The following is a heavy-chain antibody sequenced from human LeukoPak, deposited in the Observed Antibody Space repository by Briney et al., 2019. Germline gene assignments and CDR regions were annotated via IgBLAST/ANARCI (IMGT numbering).Heavy chain of an antibody. CDR1: GFSISTYW. D-gene: IGHD2/OR15-2a*01. J-gene: IGHJ4*02. CDR3: ATEGSQTSNHHRSTYYDY. CDR2: INSDGSTT. Sequence: LPGGSLRLSCAASGFSISTYWMHWVRQAPGKGLVWVSRINSDGSTTSYADSVKGRFTVSRDDSKNTLHLQMDSLRAEDTAVYFCATEGSQTSNHHRSTYYDYWGRGTLVTVSS. V-gene: IGHV3-74*01.